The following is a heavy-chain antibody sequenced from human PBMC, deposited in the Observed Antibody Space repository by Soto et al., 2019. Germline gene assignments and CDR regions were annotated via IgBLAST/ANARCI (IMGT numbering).Heavy chain of an antibody. Sequence: GGSLRLSCAASGFTVSSNYMSWVRQAPGKGLEWVANIKQDGSVNFYVDSVKGRFTISRDNAKNSLYLQMNSLRAEDTAVYYCAKVASLAGHDWXQGTVVTVSS. CDR1: GFTVSSNY. V-gene: IGHV3-7*01. J-gene: IGHJ4*02. CDR2: IKQDGSVN. D-gene: IGHD6-19*01. CDR3: AKVASLAGHD.